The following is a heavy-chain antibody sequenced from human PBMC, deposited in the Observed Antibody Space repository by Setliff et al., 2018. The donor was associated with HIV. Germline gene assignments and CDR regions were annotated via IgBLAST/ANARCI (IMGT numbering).Heavy chain of an antibody. V-gene: IGHV1-18*01. CDR2: ISTYNGST. D-gene: IGHD6-19*01. J-gene: IGHJ4*02. Sequence: GASVKVSCKASGYAFTSYGITWVRQAPGQGLEWMGWISTYNGSTHYAQKLQGRVTMTTDTSTSTAYMELRSLRSDDTAMYYCARKYTGGPLDYWGQGTLVTVSS. CDR1: GYAFTSYG. CDR3: ARKYTGGPLDY.